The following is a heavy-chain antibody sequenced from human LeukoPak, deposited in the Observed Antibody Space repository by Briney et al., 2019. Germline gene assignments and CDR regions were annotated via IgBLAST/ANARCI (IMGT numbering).Heavy chain of an antibody. CDR2: ISVSGGST. D-gene: IGHD2-2*01. CDR3: AKTGGAPAGFDY. V-gene: IGHV3-23*01. J-gene: IGHJ4*02. Sequence: GGSLRLSCAASGFTFSSYDMSWVRQAPGKGLEWVSDISVSGGSTYYADSVKGRFTISRDNSRNTLYLQMNSLRAEDTAVYYCAKTGGAPAGFDYWGQGTLVTVSS. CDR1: GFTFSSYD.